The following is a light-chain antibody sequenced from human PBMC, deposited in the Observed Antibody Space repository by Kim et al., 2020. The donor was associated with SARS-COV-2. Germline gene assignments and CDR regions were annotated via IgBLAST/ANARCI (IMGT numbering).Light chain of an antibody. V-gene: IGLV6-57*03. CDR2: EDN. Sequence: TVTISCTRSSGSIASNYVQWYQQRPGSAPTTVIYEDNQRPSGVTDRFSGSIDSSSNSASLTISGLKTEDEADYYCQSYDSSNHVVFGGGTQLTVL. CDR3: QSYDSSNHVV. J-gene: IGLJ2*01. CDR1: SGSIASNY.